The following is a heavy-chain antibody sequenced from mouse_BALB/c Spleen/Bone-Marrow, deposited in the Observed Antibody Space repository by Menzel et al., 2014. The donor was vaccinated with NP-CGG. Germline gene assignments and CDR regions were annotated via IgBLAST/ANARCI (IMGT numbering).Heavy chain of an antibody. J-gene: IGHJ4*01. CDR2: ILPGGGST. D-gene: IGHD2-2*01. CDR3: ARSGYGYYAMDY. CDR1: GYTFSNYW. Sequence: QVQLKESGAELMKPGASVKISCKATGYTFSNYWIEWIKQRPGHGLEWIGEILPGGGSTKYNEKFKDKATFTADTSSETAYMQLSSLTSEDSAVYYCARSGYGYYAMDYWGQRTSVTVSS. V-gene: IGHV1-9*01.